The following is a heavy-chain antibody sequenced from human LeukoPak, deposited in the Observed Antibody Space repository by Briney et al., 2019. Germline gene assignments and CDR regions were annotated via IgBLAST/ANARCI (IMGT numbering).Heavy chain of an antibody. D-gene: IGHD2-15*01. Sequence: GGSLRLSCAASGFTFSSYAMHWVRQAPGKGLEWVAVISYDGSNKYYADSVKGRFTISRDNSKNTLYLQMNSLRAEDTAVYYCARDRVRLVVVAATRSSGFDPWGQGTLVTVSS. CDR1: GFTFSSYA. V-gene: IGHV3-30*04. CDR2: ISYDGSNK. J-gene: IGHJ5*02. CDR3: ARDRVRLVVVAATRSSGFDP.